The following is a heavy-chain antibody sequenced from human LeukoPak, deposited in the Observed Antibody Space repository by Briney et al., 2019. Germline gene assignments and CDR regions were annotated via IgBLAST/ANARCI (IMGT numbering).Heavy chain of an antibody. D-gene: IGHD4-23*01. J-gene: IGHJ4*02. V-gene: IGHV3-7*01. CDR1: GFTFNIYW. Sequence: GGSLRLSCAASGFTFNIYWMMWVRQAPGKGLEWVAYIKGGGSAKHYVDSVRGRFTISRDNAENSLYLQMNSLRTEDTAVYYCARDAGFGGNSDFWGQGTLVTVSS. CDR2: IKGGGSAK. CDR3: ARDAGFGGNSDF.